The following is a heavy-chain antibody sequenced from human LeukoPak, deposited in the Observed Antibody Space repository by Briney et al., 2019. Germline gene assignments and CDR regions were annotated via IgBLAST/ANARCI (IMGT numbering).Heavy chain of an antibody. V-gene: IGHV3-74*01. Sequence: PGGSLRLSCAASGFTFSSYWMHWVRQAPGKGLVWVSRINGDGSSTNYADSVKGRFTISRDNAKNSLYLQMNSLRAEDTAVYYCARDCSSTSCYGLDFEGYYYGMDVWGQGTTVTVSS. J-gene: IGHJ6*02. D-gene: IGHD2-2*01. CDR3: ARDCSSTSCYGLDFEGYYYGMDV. CDR2: INGDGSST. CDR1: GFTFSSYW.